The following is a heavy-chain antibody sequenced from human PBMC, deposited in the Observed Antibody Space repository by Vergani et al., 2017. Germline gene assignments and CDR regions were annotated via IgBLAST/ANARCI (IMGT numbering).Heavy chain of an antibody. J-gene: IGHJ4*02. V-gene: IGHV3-30*04. CDR3: ARDLFIAAAVSPLDY. D-gene: IGHD6-13*01. CDR1: GFTFSSYA. CDR2: ISYDGSNK. Sequence: VQLVESGGGVVQPGRSLRLSCAASGFTFSSYAMHWVRQAPGKGLEWVAVISYDGSNKYYADSVKGRFTISRDNSKNTLYLQMNSLRAEDTAVYYCARDLFIAAAVSPLDYWGQGTLVTVSS.